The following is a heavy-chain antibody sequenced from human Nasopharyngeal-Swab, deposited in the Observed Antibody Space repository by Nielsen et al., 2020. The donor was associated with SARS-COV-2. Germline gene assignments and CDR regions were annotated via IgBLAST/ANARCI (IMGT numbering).Heavy chain of an antibody. V-gene: IGHV3-30-3*01. J-gene: IGHJ4*02. Sequence: VRQMPGKGLEWVAVISYDGSNKYYADSVKGRFTISRDNSKNTLYLQMNSLRAEDTAVYHCARGDSSSSTGVDYWGQGTLVTVSS. D-gene: IGHD6-6*01. CDR2: ISYDGSNK. CDR3: ARGDSSSSTGVDY.